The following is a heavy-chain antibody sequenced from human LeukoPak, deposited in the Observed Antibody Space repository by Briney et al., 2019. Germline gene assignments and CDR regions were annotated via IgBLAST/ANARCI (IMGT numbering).Heavy chain of an antibody. V-gene: IGHV1-46*01. CDR2: INPSGGST. CDR1: GYTFTGYY. D-gene: IGHD3-16*01. J-gene: IGHJ3*02. CDR3: ARAQLGFVFHDAFDI. Sequence: ASVKVSCKASGYTFTGYYMHWVRQAPGQGLEWMGIINPSGGSTSYAQKFQGRVTMTRDTSTSTVYMELSSLRSEDTAVYYCARAQLGFVFHDAFDIWGQGTMVTVSS.